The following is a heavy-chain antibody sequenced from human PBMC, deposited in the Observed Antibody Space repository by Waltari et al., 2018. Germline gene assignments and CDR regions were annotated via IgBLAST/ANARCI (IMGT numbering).Heavy chain of an antibody. Sequence: QVQLVQSGAEVRKPGSSVKVSCKASVGTFSSYAISWVRQAPGQGLEWMGGIIPIFGTANYAQKFQGRVTITTDESTSTAYMELSSLRSEDTAVYYCARDGGAGDYFDYWGQGTLVTVSS. V-gene: IGHV1-69*05. CDR2: IIPIFGTA. CDR3: ARDGGAGDYFDY. D-gene: IGHD3-16*01. J-gene: IGHJ4*02. CDR1: VGTFSSYA.